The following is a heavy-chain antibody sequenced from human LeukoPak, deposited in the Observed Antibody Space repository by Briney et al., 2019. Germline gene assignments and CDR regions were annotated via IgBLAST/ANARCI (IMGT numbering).Heavy chain of an antibody. CDR3: ARLGPGREFFYLDF. CDR1: GFTFSSYG. CDR2: ISYDGSNK. Sequence: GRSLRLSCAASGFTFSSYGMHWVRQAPGKGLEWVAVISYDGSNKYYADSVKGRFTISRDNSKNTLYLQMNSLRAEDTALYYCARLGPGREFFYLDFWGQGTLVTVSS. D-gene: IGHD3-10*01. V-gene: IGHV3-30*03. J-gene: IGHJ4*02.